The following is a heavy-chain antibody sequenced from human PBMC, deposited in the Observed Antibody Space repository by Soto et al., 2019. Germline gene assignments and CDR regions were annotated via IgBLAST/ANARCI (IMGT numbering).Heavy chain of an antibody. D-gene: IGHD4-17*01. V-gene: IGHV3-23*01. J-gene: IGHJ5*02. CDR3: AKDQMMDSVTTLDP. CDR2: ISGAGDST. CDR1: GFTFSTYA. Sequence: EVQLLESGGGLVQPGDSLRLSCAASGFTFSTYAMNWVRQAPGKGLEWVSFISGAGDSTYYAESVKGRFTISRDNSKNTVYLQLNSLRAEDTAIYYCAKDQMMDSVTTLDPWGQGTLVTVSS.